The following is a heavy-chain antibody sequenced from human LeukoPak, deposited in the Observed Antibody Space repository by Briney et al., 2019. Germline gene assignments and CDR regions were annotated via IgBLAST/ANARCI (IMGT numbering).Heavy chain of an antibody. Sequence: GGSLRLSCTPSGFIFSKYAMAWVRQSPGKGLEWVSTISASGADTYYADSVKGRFTISRDNSKNTLYLQMNSLRAEDTAVYYCARRAGAYSHPYDYWGQGTLVTVSS. V-gene: IGHV3-23*01. J-gene: IGHJ4*02. CDR2: ISASGADT. D-gene: IGHD4/OR15-4a*01. CDR1: GFIFSKYA. CDR3: ARRAGAYSHPYDY.